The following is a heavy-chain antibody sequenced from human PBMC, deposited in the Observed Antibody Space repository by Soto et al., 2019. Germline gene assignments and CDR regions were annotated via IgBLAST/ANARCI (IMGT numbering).Heavy chain of an antibody. Sequence: ASVTVSCTTSGYVFSSFALPWMRQAPGQGPEWMGWINTGNGDSTYSEKFLDRVTITRDTSPTTAYMALRSLRAEDTAVYYFVRAKAIVMAALGYWRHGTRVT. CDR2: INTGNGDS. CDR3: VRAKAIVMAALGY. J-gene: IGHJ4*01. V-gene: IGHV1-3*04. D-gene: IGHD1-26*01. CDR1: GYVFSSFA.